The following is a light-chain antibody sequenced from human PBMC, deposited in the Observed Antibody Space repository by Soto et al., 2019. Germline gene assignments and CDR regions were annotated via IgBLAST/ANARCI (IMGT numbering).Light chain of an antibody. J-gene: IGKJ1*01. V-gene: IGKV3-20*01. CDR3: QQYASSLT. Sequence: EIVLTQSPGSLSLSLGERATLSCRASQSVDSAFFAWYQQKPGQPPRLLMYGASRRATGIPDRFSGSGSGTDVTLTISRLEPEDFAVYYWQQYASSLTFGQGTKVEI. CDR2: GAS. CDR1: QSVDSAF.